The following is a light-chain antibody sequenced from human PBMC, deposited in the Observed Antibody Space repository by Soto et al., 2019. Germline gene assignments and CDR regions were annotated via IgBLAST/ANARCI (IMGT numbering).Light chain of an antibody. CDR1: SSDVGAYNY. Sequence: QSALTQPRSVSGSPGQSVTISCTGTSSDVGAYNYVSWYQQHPDKAPKFMIYDVNKRPSGVPDRFSGSKSGNPASLTISGLQAEDEADYYCCSYAGTPYVFGTGTKLTVL. V-gene: IGLV2-11*01. J-gene: IGLJ1*01. CDR3: CSYAGTPYV. CDR2: DVN.